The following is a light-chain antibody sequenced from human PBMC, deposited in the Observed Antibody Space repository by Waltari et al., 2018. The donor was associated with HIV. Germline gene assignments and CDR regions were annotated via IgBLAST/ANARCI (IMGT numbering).Light chain of an antibody. V-gene: IGKV3-20*01. Sequence: EIVLTQYPGTLSWSPGERATLSCRASQSVTSSFLSWYQQKPGQAPRLLIYGASSSATAIPDRFSGGGSGTDFTLTISRLEPEDFAVYYCQQYGSSPLTCGGGTKVDIK. J-gene: IGKJ4*01. CDR1: QSVTSSF. CDR3: QQYGSSPLT. CDR2: GAS.